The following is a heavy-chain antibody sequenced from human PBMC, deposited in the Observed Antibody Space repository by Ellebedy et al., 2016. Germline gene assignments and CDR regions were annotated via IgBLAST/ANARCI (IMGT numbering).Heavy chain of an antibody. CDR1: GGTFSSYA. D-gene: IGHD3-16*01. CDR2: IIPIFGTA. CDR3: AREGEQVYSTYLDY. J-gene: IGHJ4*02. V-gene: IGHV1-69*13. Sequence: ASVKVSCKASGGTFSSYAISWVRQAPGQGLEWMGGIIPIFGTANYAQKFQGRVTITADESTSTAYMELSSLRSEDTAVYYRAREGEQVYSTYLDYWGQGTLVTVSS.